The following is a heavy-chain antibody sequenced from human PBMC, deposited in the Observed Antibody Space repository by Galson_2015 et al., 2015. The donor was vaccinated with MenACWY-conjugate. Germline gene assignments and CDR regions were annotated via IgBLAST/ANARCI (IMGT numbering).Heavy chain of an antibody. J-gene: IGHJ4*02. CDR1: GYTFTSYY. D-gene: IGHD1-1*01. Sequence: SVKVSCKASGYTFTSYYVHWVRQAPGQGLEWMGIINPSGGSTSYAQKFQGRVTMTRDTSTSTVYMELSSLRSEDTAVYYCARRRLNGLYFDYWGQGTLVTVSS. V-gene: IGHV1-46*01. CDR2: INPSGGST. CDR3: ARRRLNGLYFDY.